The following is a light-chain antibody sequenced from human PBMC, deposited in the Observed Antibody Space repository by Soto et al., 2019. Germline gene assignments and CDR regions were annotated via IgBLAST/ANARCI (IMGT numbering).Light chain of an antibody. Sequence: QSVLTQPPSASGTPGQRVTISGSGSGSNIGSNTVNWFQQLPGTAPRLLIYRNSQRPSGVPDRFSGSKSGTSASLAISGLQSEDEAKYYCAAWDDSLNGPDVVFGGGTKLTVL. CDR2: RNS. CDR3: AAWDDSLNGPDVV. J-gene: IGLJ2*01. V-gene: IGLV1-44*01. CDR1: GSNIGSNT.